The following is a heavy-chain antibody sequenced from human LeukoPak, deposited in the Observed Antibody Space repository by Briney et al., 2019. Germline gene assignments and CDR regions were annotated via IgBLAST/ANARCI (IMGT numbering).Heavy chain of an antibody. Sequence: GASVKVSCKASGYTFTSYDINWVRQATGQGLEWMGRIIPILGIANYAQKFQGRVTITADKSTSTAYMELSSLRSEDTAVYYCANSRDGYTYSLPFDYWGQGTLVTVSS. D-gene: IGHD5-24*01. V-gene: IGHV1-69*04. CDR2: IIPILGIA. CDR3: ANSRDGYTYSLPFDY. CDR1: GYTFTSYD. J-gene: IGHJ4*02.